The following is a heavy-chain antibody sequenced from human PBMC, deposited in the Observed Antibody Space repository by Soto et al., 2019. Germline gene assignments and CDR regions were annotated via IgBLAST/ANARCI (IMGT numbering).Heavy chain of an antibody. Sequence: PSETLSLTCTVSGGSVSSGSYYWSWIRQPPGKGLEWIGYIYYSGSTNYNPSLKSRVTISVDTSKNQFSLKLSSVTAADTAVYYCAREAAARQIDYRGQGTLVTVSS. J-gene: IGHJ4*02. D-gene: IGHD6-13*01. CDR2: IYYSGST. CDR3: AREAAARQIDY. CDR1: GGSVSSGSYY. V-gene: IGHV4-61*01.